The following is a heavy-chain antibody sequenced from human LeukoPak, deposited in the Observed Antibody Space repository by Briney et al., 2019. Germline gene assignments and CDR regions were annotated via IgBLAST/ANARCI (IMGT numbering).Heavy chain of an antibody. J-gene: IGHJ4*02. CDR2: INSDGSRT. CDR1: GFTFSGYW. Sequence: PGGSLRLSCAASGFTFSGYWMHWVRQAPGKGLVWVSRINSDGSRTTYADSVKGRFTISRDNAKNTLHLQMNSLRAEDTAVYYCARDVQAGPGYWGQGTLVTVSS. V-gene: IGHV3-74*01. D-gene: IGHD6-19*01. CDR3: ARDVQAGPGY.